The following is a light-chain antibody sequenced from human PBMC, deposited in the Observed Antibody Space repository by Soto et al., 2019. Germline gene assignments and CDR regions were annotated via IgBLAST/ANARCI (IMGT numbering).Light chain of an antibody. V-gene: IGLV1-44*01. J-gene: IGLJ1*01. CDR3: AAWDDSLSGYV. CDR2: SNN. Sequence: QSVLTQPPSASGTPGQRVTISCSGSSSNIGGNAVNWYQQLPGTTPKLLIYSNNQRPSGVPDRFSGYKSDTSSSLAISGLPSEDEAYYYCAAWDDSLSGYVFGTGTKLTVL. CDR1: SSNIGGNA.